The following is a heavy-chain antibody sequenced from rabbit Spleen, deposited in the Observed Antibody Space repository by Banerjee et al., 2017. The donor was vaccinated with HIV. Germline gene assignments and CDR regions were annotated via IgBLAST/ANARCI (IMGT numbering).Heavy chain of an antibody. CDR2: IDPVFGSA. V-gene: IGHV1S40*01. CDR3: ARGGGL. J-gene: IGHJ4*01. CDR1: GFSFSNKAV. Sequence: QSLEESGGDLVKPEGSLTLACTASGFSFSNKAVMCWVRQAPGKGLEWIGYIDPVFGSAYYASWVNGRFSISRENTQNTVSLQLNSLTAADTATYFCARGGGLWGPGTLVTV.